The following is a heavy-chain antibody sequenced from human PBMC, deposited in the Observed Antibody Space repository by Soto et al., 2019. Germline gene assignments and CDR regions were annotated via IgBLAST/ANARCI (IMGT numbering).Heavy chain of an antibody. J-gene: IGHJ4*02. Sequence: QVQMVESGGGVVQPGTSLRLSCVVTGLTFSGNGMHWVRQAPGKGLEWVADITYDGNSTYYADAVKGRFTASRDNSKNILYLQMTSLRGDDTAMYYCAKDQMGRGWRTLDSWGQGTLVIVAS. CDR1: GLTFSGNG. D-gene: IGHD3-10*01. V-gene: IGHV3-30*18. CDR3: AKDQMGRGWRTLDS. CDR2: ITYDGNST.